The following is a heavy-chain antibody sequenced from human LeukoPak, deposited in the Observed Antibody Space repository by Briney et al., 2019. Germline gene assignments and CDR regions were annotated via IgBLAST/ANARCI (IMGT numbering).Heavy chain of an antibody. Sequence: ASVKVSCKASGYTFTTYYMHWVRQAPGQGLEWMGWINPDSGGTNYAQKFQGRVTMTRDTSISTAYMEVSRLRSDDTAVYYCARGGGGSWMESFNIWGQGTMVTVSS. CDR3: ARGGGGSWMESFNI. D-gene: IGHD3-3*01. CDR2: INPDSGGT. CDR1: GYTFTTYY. J-gene: IGHJ3*02. V-gene: IGHV1-2*02.